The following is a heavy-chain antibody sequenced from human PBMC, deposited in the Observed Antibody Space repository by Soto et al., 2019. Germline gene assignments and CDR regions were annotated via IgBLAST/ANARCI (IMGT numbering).Heavy chain of an antibody. CDR3: AREANYGSGTYDFDY. V-gene: IGHV1-18*01. J-gene: IGHJ4*02. CDR2: ISAYNSNT. Sequence: GASVKVSCKASGYTFTSYGISWVRQAPGQGLEWMGWISAYNSNTNYAQKLQGRVTMTTDTSTSTAYMELSSLRSDDTAVYYCAREANYGSGTYDFDYWGQGTLVTVSS. D-gene: IGHD3-10*01. CDR1: GYTFTSYG.